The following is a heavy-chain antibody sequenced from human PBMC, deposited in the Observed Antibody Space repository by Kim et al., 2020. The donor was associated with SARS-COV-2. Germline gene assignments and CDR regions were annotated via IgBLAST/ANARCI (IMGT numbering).Heavy chain of an antibody. Sequence: GGSLRLSCAASEFSFSNYAMHWVRQAPGKGLEWVAVIWNDGGNKYYADSVKGRLTISRDNSKNTLYLQMDSLRAEDMAVYFCAKDLYRGSGSSVFDYWG. D-gene: IGHD3-10*01. CDR1: EFSFSNYA. V-gene: IGHV3-33*06. J-gene: IGHJ4*01. CDR2: IWNDGGNK. CDR3: AKDLYRGSGSSVFDY.